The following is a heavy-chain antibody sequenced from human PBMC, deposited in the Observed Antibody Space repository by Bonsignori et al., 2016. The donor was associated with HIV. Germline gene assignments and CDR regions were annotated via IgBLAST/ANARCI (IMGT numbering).Heavy chain of an antibody. V-gene: IGHV1-2*02. D-gene: IGHD1-26*01. CDR3: ARVGGATDAFDI. CDR2: INPNSGGT. J-gene: IGHJ3*02. Sequence: WVRQAPGQGLEWMGWINPNSGGTNYAQKFQGRVTMTRDTSISTAYMELSRLRSDDTAVYYCARVGGATDAFDIWGQGTMVTVSS.